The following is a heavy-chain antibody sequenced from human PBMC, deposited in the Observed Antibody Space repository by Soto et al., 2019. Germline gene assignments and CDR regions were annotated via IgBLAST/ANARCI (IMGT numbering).Heavy chain of an antibody. CDR2: IIPMFGTP. CDR1: GVTFNRQD. V-gene: IGHV1-69*13. CDR3: GTVGRLGSTGASTYGMDV. Sequence: SVKVSCKASGVTFNRQDMRWVRQAPGQGLEWMGGIIPMFGTPHYAEKFQDRVTITADESTGTAYLELSSLTSEDTAVYYCGTVGRLGSTGASTYGMDVWGQGTTVTVS. J-gene: IGHJ6*02. D-gene: IGHD1-26*01.